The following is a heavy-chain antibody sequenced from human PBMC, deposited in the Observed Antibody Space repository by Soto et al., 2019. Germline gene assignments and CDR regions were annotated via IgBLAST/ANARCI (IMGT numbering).Heavy chain of an antibody. V-gene: IGHV3-30-3*01. D-gene: IGHD5-18*01. CDR1: GFTFSSYA. Sequence: PGGSLRLSCAASGFTFSSYAMHWVRQAPGKGLEWVAVISYDGSNKYYADSVKGRFTISRDNSKNTLYLQMNSLRAEDTAVYYCARFGYSYGYYYGMVVWGQGTTVTVSS. CDR3: ARFGYSYGYYYGMVV. CDR2: ISYDGSNK. J-gene: IGHJ6*02.